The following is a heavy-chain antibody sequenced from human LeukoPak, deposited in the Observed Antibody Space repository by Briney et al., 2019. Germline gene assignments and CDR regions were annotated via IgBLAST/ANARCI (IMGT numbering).Heavy chain of an antibody. V-gene: IGHV3-21*01. J-gene: IGHJ5*02. CDR3: AVYYYDSRGIPFHWFDP. Sequence: GGSLRLSCAASGFTFSSYSMNWVRQAPGKGLEWVSSISSSSSYIYYADSVKGRFTISRDNAKNSLYLQMNSLRAEDTAVSYCAVYYYDSRGIPFHWFDPWGQGTLVTFSS. CDR2: ISSSSSYI. D-gene: IGHD3-22*01. CDR1: GFTFSSYS.